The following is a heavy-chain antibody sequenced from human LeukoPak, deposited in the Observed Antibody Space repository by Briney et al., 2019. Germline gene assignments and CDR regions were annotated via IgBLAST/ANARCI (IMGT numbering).Heavy chain of an antibody. D-gene: IGHD2-21*02. CDR1: GGSISSGGYY. Sequence: PSQTLSLTCTVSGGSISSGGYYWSWIRQPPGKGLEWIGSIHYGGTTHYNPSFQSRVTISADTSKNQFALDLRSVTAADTAVYYCTRGIGDFVSDFWGQGTLVTVSS. V-gene: IGHV4-39*01. J-gene: IGHJ4*02. CDR2: IHYGGTT. CDR3: TRGIGDFVSDF.